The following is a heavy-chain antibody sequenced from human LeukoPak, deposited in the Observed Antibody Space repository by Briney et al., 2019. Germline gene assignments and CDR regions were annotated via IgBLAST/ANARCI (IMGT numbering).Heavy chain of an antibody. J-gene: IGHJ3*02. CDR1: GGSISTSNHY. Sequence: KTSETLSLTCTVSGGSISTSNHYWGWIRQPPGKGLEWIGNIFYSGSTYYSPSLKSRVTISLDTSRNQFSLKLNSVTAADTAVYYCAKSNGYGLVGIWGQGTMVTVSS. CDR2: IFYSGST. V-gene: IGHV4-39*07. CDR3: AKSNGYGLVGI. D-gene: IGHD3-10*01.